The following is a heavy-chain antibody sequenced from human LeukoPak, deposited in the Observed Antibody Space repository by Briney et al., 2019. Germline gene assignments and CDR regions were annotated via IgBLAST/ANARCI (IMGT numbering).Heavy chain of an antibody. Sequence: GESLKISCKGSGYGFTSYWISWVRQMPGKGLVWMGRIDPSDSYTNYSPSFQGHVTISADKSISTAYLQWSSLKASDTAMYYCARHGLLWFGERGDWFDPWGQGTLVTVSS. D-gene: IGHD3-10*01. CDR1: GYGFTSYW. CDR3: ARHGLLWFGERGDWFDP. J-gene: IGHJ5*02. V-gene: IGHV5-10-1*01. CDR2: IDPSDSYT.